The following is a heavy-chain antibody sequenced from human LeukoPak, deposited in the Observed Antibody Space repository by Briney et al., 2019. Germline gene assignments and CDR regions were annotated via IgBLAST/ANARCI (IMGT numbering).Heavy chain of an antibody. Sequence: GASVKVSCKASGYTFTSYDINWVRQATGQGLEWMGWMNANSGNTGYAQKFQGRVTMTRDTSTSTVYMELSSLRSEDTAVYYCATFEMVRGVFDYWGQGTLVTVSS. CDR2: MNANSGNT. J-gene: IGHJ4*02. CDR3: ATFEMVRGVFDY. CDR1: GYTFTSYD. D-gene: IGHD3-10*01. V-gene: IGHV1-8*02.